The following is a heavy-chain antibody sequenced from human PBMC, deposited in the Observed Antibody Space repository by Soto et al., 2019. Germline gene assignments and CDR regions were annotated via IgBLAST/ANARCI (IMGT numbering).Heavy chain of an antibody. CDR1: GYTFTGYY. J-gene: IGHJ6*01. CDR3: ARDRGPVAGTLYYYYYGRT. Sequence: ASVKVSCKASGYTFTGYYMHWVRQAPGQGLEWMRWINPNSGGTNYAQKFQGWVTMTRDTSISTAYMELSRLRSDDTAVYYCARDRGPVAGTLYYYYYGRTFGGKGP. V-gene: IGHV1-2*04. CDR2: INPNSGGT. D-gene: IGHD6-19*01.